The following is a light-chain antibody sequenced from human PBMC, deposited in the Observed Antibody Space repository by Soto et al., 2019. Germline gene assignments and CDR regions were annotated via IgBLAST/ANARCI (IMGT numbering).Light chain of an antibody. Sequence: EVTQSPTSLSAFVGDRVTMTCRASQSIGTFLSWYQQKSGRAPKLLIYAASSLQIGVPSRFSGSGSGTNFTLTISSLQPEDFATYFCQQNYDTPITSGQRRRLEI. CDR3: QQNYDTPIT. CDR1: QSIGTF. V-gene: IGKV1-39*01. J-gene: IGKJ5*01. CDR2: AAS.